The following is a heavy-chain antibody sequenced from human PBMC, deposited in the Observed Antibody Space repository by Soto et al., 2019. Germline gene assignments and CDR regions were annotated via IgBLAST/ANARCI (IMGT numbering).Heavy chain of an antibody. CDR2: IYYSGNT. V-gene: IGHV4-39*01. J-gene: IGHJ4*02. D-gene: IGHD6-13*01. Sequence: LSLTCTVTGGSLGSSSYYWGWIRQSPGKGLEWIGNIYYSGNTFYNPSLKSRVTISVDTSKNQFYLHLSSVTAADAAIFYCASIAAPGTTHFDFWGQGTLVTVSS. CDR1: GGSLGSSSYY. CDR3: ASIAAPGTTHFDF.